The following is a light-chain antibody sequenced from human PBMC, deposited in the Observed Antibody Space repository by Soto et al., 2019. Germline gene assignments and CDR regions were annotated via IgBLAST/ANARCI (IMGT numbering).Light chain of an antibody. J-gene: IGKJ1*01. CDR2: AAS. V-gene: IGKV1-39*01. CDR1: QSISNY. Sequence: DIQMTESPSSLSASVGDRVTITCRASQSISNYLNWYQQKPGEAPKLLIYAASSLQSGVPSRFSGSGSGTEFTLTISSLQPEDFATYSCLQSYSMPWTFGQGTKV. CDR3: LQSYSMPWT.